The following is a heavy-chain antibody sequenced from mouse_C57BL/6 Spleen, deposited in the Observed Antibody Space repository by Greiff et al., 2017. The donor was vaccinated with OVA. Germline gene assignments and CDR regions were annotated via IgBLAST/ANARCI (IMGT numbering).Heavy chain of an antibody. CDR2: ISYDGSN. Sequence: EVQLQQSGPGLVKPSQSLSLTCSVTGYSITSGYYWNWIRQFPGNKLEWMGYISYDGSNNYNPSLKNRISITRDTSKNQFFLKLNSVTTEDTATYYCAAVGEMGIFDYWGQGTTLTVSS. CDR3: AAVGEMGIFDY. J-gene: IGHJ2*01. V-gene: IGHV3-6*01. CDR1: GYSITSGYY. D-gene: IGHD1-1*01.